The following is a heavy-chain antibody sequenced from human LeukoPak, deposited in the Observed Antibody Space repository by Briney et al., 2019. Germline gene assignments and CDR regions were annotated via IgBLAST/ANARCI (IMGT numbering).Heavy chain of an antibody. D-gene: IGHD6-6*01. Sequence: PSETLSLTCTVSGDSISSRSYYWGWIRQPPGKGLEWIGSIYYSGSTYYNPSLKSRVTISVNTSKNQFSLKLSSVTAADTAVYYCARDFSSSRTFDYWGQGTLVTVSS. CDR1: GDSISSRSYY. CDR2: IYYSGST. CDR3: ARDFSSSRTFDY. V-gene: IGHV4-39*07. J-gene: IGHJ4*02.